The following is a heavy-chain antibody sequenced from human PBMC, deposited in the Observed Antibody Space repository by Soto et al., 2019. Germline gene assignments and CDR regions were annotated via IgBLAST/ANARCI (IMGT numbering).Heavy chain of an antibody. Sequence: GGSLRLSCAASGFTFSSYAMSWVRQAPGKGLEWVSAISGSGGSTYYADSVKGRFTISRDNSKNTLYLQMNSLRAEDTAVYYCAKDKERLPTYYDFWSGDGPAMDVWGQGTTVTVSS. V-gene: IGHV3-23*01. CDR3: AKDKERLPTYYDFWSGDGPAMDV. J-gene: IGHJ6*02. D-gene: IGHD3-3*01. CDR2: ISGSGGST. CDR1: GFTFSSYA.